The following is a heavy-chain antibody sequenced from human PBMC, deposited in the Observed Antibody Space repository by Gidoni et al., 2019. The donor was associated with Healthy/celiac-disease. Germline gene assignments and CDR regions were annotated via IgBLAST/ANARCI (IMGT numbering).Heavy chain of an antibody. Sequence: QVQLVQSGAEVQKPGSSVKVSCTASGGTFSSYAISWVRQAPGQGLEWMGRIIPIRGIANYAQKFQGRVKITADKSTSTAYMELSSLRSEDTAVYYCARDFHGPLPDVWGQGTTVTVSS. V-gene: IGHV1-69*04. CDR2: IIPIRGIA. CDR1: GGTFSSYA. CDR3: ARDFHGPLPDV. J-gene: IGHJ6*02.